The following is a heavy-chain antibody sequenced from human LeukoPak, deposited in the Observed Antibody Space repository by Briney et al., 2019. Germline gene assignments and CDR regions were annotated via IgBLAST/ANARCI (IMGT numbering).Heavy chain of an antibody. D-gene: IGHD6-19*01. CDR3: ARASESGWREFDY. J-gene: IGHJ4*02. CDR2: ISAYNGNT. Sequence: GASVKVSCKASAYTFTSYGISWVRQAPGQGLEWMGWISAYNGNTNYAQKFQGRVTMSTDTSTSTAYMELRSLRSDDTAVYYCARASESGWREFDYWGQGTLVTVSS. CDR1: AYTFTSYG. V-gene: IGHV1-18*01.